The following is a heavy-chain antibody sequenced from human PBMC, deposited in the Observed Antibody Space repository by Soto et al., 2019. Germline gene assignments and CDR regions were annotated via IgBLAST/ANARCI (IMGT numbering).Heavy chain of an antibody. CDR3: ARGGHVVVVTAALDY. CDR1: GYTFTNFG. D-gene: IGHD2-21*02. V-gene: IGHV1-18*01. CDR2: ISAYNGNT. J-gene: IGHJ4*02. Sequence: QVQLVQSGAEVKKPGASVKVSCKASGYTFTNFGISWVRQAPGQGLEWMGWISAYNGNTNYAQNFQGRVTMTTDTATSTAYMVLTSLTSDYTAIYYCARGGHVVVVTAALDYWGQGTLVTVSS.